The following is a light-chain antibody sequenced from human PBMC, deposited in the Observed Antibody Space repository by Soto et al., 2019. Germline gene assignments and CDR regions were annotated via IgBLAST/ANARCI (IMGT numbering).Light chain of an antibody. CDR1: QSVTTQ. CDR2: GAS. CDR3: QRYNNWPLT. J-gene: IGKJ4*01. V-gene: IGKV3-20*01. Sequence: IVLTQSPGTLSLSPGERATLSCRASQSVTTQLAWYQQKPGQAPRLIIHGASSRATGVPDRITGSGSGTDFTLSISRLEPEDFAVYYCQRYNNWPLTFGGGTKVESK.